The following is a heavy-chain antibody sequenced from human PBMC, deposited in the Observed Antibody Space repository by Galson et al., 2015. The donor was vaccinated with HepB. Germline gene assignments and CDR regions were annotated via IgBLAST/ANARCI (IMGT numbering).Heavy chain of an antibody. V-gene: IGHV3-30*18. J-gene: IGHJ6*03. CDR3: AKTGYCSSDSCYNGVYFYYLDV. CDR1: GFTFSSYG. CDR2: ISYDGSQT. D-gene: IGHD2-2*02. Sequence: SLRLSCAASGFTFSSYGIHWVRQAPGKGLEWVSVISYDGSQTYYADSVKGRFTISRDNAKNTLYLQMDSLRPEDTAVYHCAKTGYCSSDSCYNGVYFYYLDVWGKGTSVTVSS.